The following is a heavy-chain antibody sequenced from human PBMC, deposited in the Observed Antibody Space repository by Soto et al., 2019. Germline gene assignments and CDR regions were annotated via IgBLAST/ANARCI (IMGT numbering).Heavy chain of an antibody. CDR1: GYTFTIYD. J-gene: IGHJ5*02. CDR3: ARQYYYDSSGYYWFDP. V-gene: IGHV1-8*01. CDR2: MNPNSGNT. Sequence: ASVKVSCKASGYTFTIYDINCVRQSTLQWLDWMGWMNPNSGNTGYAQKFQGRVTMTRNTSISTAYMELSSLRSEDTAVYYCARQYYYDSSGYYWFDPWGQGTLVTVSS. D-gene: IGHD3-22*01.